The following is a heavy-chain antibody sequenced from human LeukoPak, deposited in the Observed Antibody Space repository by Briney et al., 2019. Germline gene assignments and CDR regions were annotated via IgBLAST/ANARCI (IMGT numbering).Heavy chain of an antibody. Sequence: GGSLRLSCAASGFTFSSYSINWVRQAPGKGLEWVSSISSGSSYIYYADSVEGRFTISRDNAKNSLYLQMDSLRAEDTAVYYCARAGPRVVAATRLYAFDIWGQGTMVTVSS. CDR3: ARAGPRVVAATRLYAFDI. CDR1: GFTFSSYS. J-gene: IGHJ3*02. D-gene: IGHD2-15*01. CDR2: ISSGSSYI. V-gene: IGHV3-21*01.